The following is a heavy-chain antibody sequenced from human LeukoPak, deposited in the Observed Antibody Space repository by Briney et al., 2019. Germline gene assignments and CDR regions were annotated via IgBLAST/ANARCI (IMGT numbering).Heavy chain of an antibody. CDR3: AREGDNRGYYYYDY. D-gene: IGHD3-22*01. V-gene: IGHV4-59*01. CDR2: IYYSGST. Sequence: KASETLSLTCTVSGGSISSYYWSWIRQPPGKGLEWIGYIYYSGSTNYNPSLKSRVTISVDTSKNQFSLKLSSVTAADTAVYYCAREGDNRGYYYYDYWGQGTLVTVSS. CDR1: GGSISSYY. J-gene: IGHJ4*02.